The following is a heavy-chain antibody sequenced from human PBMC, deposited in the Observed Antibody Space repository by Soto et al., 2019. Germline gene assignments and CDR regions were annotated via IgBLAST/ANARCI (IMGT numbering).Heavy chain of an antibody. CDR3: TTATYSGSYPYYYYGMDV. CDR1: GFTFSNAW. D-gene: IGHD1-26*01. J-gene: IGHJ6*02. CDR2: IKSKTDGGTT. V-gene: IGHV3-15*07. Sequence: GGSLRLSCAASGFTFSNAWMNWVRQAPGKGLEWVGRIKSKTDGGTTDYAAPVKGRFTISRDDSKNTLYLQMNSLKTEDTAVYYCTTATYSGSYPYYYYGMDVWGQGTTVTVSS.